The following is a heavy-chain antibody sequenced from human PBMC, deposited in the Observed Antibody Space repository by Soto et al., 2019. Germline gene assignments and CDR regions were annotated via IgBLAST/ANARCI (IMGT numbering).Heavy chain of an antibody. J-gene: IGHJ5*02. CDR2: IYSSGRA. CDR1: GGSISSDTYY. CDR3: ASVTRVAAKGGFDP. D-gene: IGHD6-13*01. V-gene: IGHV4-31*03. Sequence: QVQLQESGPRLVQPSQTLSLTCTVSGGSISSDTYYWSWISQYPEKGLEWIGYIYSSGRAYYNPSLKSRVTISVETSANHFSLILSSVTAADTAVYYCASVTRVAAKGGFDPWGLGTLVTVSS.